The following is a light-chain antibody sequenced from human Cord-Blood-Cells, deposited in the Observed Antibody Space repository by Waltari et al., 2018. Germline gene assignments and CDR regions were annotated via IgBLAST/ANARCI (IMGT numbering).Light chain of an antibody. CDR2: LEGSGSY. Sequence: QPVLTQSSSASASLGSSVKLTCTLSSGHSSYIIAWHPQQPGKAPRYLMKLEGSGSYNKGSGVPARFSGSSSGADRYLTISNLQSEDEADYYCETWDSNTRVFGGGTKLTVL. CDR1: SGHSSYI. V-gene: IGLV4-60*03. J-gene: IGLJ3*02. CDR3: ETWDSNTRV.